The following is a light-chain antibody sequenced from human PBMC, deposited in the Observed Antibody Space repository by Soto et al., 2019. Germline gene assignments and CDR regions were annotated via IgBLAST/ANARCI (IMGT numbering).Light chain of an antibody. CDR2: NAS. CDR3: QQCNLYWT. J-gene: IGKJ1*01. V-gene: IGKV1-5*03. Sequence: DIQMTQSPSTLPASVGDRVTITCRASQTIGNWLAWYQQEPGKVPKLLIYNASTLESGAPSRFSGSGSGTEFTLTISSLQPDDFATYYCQQCNLYWTFGQGTKVEIK. CDR1: QTIGNW.